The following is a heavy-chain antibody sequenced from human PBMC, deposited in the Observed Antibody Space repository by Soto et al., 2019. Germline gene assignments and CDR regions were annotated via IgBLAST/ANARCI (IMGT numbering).Heavy chain of an antibody. V-gene: IGHV3-7*01. Sequence: GGSLRLSCAASGFTFSSYWMSWVRQAPGKGLEWVANIKQDGSEKYYVDSVKGRFTISRENAKNSLYLQMNSLRAEDTAVYYCARVSSIAAPVDGMDVWGQGTILTVYS. CDR3: ARVSSIAAPVDGMDV. D-gene: IGHD6-6*01. CDR1: GFTFSSYW. CDR2: IKQDGSEK. J-gene: IGHJ6*02.